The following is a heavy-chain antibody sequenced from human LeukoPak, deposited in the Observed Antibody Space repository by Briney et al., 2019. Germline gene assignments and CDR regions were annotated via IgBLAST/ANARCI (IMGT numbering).Heavy chain of an antibody. V-gene: IGHV4-39*07. J-gene: IGHJ4*02. Sequence: SETLSLTCTVSGGSISSSSYYWGWIRQPPGKGLEWIGSIYYSGSTYYNPSLKSRVTISVDTSKNQFSLKLSSVTAADTAVYYCARDLTAATIFGVVILTQGFDYWGQGTLVTVSS. CDR3: ARDLTAATIFGVVILTQGFDY. CDR2: IYYSGST. D-gene: IGHD3-3*01. CDR1: GGSISSSSYY.